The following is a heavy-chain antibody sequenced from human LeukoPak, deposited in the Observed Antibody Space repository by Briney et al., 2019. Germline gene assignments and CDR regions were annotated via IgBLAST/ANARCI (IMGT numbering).Heavy chain of an antibody. D-gene: IGHD4/OR15-4a*01. J-gene: IGHJ3*02. Sequence: PGGSLRLSCAASGFTFDDYGMSWVRQAPGKGLDWVSGINWYGGSTGYADSVKRRFTISRDNAKNSLYLQMNSLRAEDTALYYCARGFDYEFLDAFDIWGQGTMVTVSS. V-gene: IGHV3-20*04. CDR3: ARGFDYEFLDAFDI. CDR2: INWYGGST. CDR1: GFTFDDYG.